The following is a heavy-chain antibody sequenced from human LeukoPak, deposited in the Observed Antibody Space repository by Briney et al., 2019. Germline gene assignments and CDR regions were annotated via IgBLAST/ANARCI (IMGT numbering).Heavy chain of an antibody. J-gene: IGHJ6*02. Sequence: GGSLRLSCAASGFTVSSNYMSWVRQAPGKGLEWVSVIYSGDSTYYADSVKGRFTISRHNSKNTLYLQMNSLRAEDTAVYYCARDNAHCSGGSCTAYYGMDVWGQGTTVTVSS. D-gene: IGHD2-15*01. V-gene: IGHV3-53*04. CDR3: ARDNAHCSGGSCTAYYGMDV. CDR1: GFTVSSNY. CDR2: IYSGDST.